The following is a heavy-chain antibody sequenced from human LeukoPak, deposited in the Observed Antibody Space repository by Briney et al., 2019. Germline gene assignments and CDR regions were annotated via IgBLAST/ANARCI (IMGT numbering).Heavy chain of an antibody. CDR3: ARVACGHRSSTT. V-gene: IGHV1-18*01. J-gene: IGHJ5*02. CDR2: ISAKDGNR. CDR1: GYPFTTYG. D-gene: IGHD2-2*01. Sequence: ASVKVSCKASGYPFTTYGISWVRQAPGQGLEWMGWISAKDGNRNYAQNLQGRVSMTTDTSTRTAYMELRSLRSDDTAVYYCARVACGHRSSTTWGQGTLVTVSS.